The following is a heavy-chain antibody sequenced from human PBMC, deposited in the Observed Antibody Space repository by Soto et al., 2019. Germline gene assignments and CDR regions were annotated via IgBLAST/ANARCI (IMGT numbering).Heavy chain of an antibody. D-gene: IGHD3-16*01. CDR2: VSGGGIT. V-gene: IGHV3-23*01. Sequence: VQLLESGGGLVQPGGSLRLSCSASGFTFSSHDMIWVRQAPGKGLEWVSGVSGGGITSYADAEKGRSTIARDKSRNTLYLQMNRLSVEDTAVYFCVKGFWGDYWGQGTLVTVSS. CDR3: VKGFWGDY. J-gene: IGHJ4*02. CDR1: GFTFSSHD.